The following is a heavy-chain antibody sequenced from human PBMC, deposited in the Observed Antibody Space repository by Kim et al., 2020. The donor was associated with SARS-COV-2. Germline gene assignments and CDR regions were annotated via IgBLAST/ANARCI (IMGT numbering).Heavy chain of an antibody. V-gene: IGHV3-9*01. Sequence: GGSLRLSCAASGFTFGDYAMHWVRQAPGKGLEWVSGISWNSGSIGYADSVKGRFTISRDNAKNSLYLQMNSLRAEDTALYYCATIPQDIVVVVAATLWGQGTLVTVSS. CDR3: ATIPQDIVVVVAATL. CDR2: ISWNSGSI. J-gene: IGHJ4*02. D-gene: IGHD2-15*01. CDR1: GFTFGDYA.